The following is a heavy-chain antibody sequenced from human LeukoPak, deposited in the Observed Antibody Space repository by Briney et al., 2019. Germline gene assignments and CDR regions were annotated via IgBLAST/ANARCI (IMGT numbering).Heavy chain of an antibody. Sequence: PSETLSLTCTVSGGSISSGGYYWSWIRQHPGKGLEWIGYIYYSGSTYYNPSLKSRVTISVDTSKNQFSLKLSSVTAADTAVYYCATPRYYGSGSQYYFDYWGQGTQVTVSS. CDR2: IYYSGST. CDR1: GGSISSGGYY. V-gene: IGHV4-31*03. D-gene: IGHD3-10*01. CDR3: ATPRYYGSGSQYYFDY. J-gene: IGHJ4*02.